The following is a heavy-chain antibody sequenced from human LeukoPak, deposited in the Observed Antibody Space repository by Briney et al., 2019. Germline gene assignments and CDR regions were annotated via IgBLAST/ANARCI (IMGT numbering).Heavy chain of an antibody. V-gene: IGHV4-59*08. J-gene: IGHJ6*02. CDR3: ARLPSTYYYDSSGPRYGMDV. CDR1: GGSISSYY. CDR2: IYYSGST. Sequence: PSETLSLTCTVSGGSISSYYWSWIRQPPGKGLEWIGYIYYSGSTNYNPSLKSRVTISVDTSKNQFSLKLSSVTAADTAVYYCARLPSTYYYDSSGPRYGMDVWGQGTTVTVSS. D-gene: IGHD3-22*01.